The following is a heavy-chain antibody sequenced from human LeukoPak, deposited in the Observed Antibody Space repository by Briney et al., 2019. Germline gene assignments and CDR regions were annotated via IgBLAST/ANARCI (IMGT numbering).Heavy chain of an antibody. Sequence: PGGSLRLSCAASGFTFSDYYMSWIRQAPGKGLEWVSYISSSGSTIYYADSVKGRFTISRDNAKNSLHLQMNSLRAEDTAVYYCAKALVAAYVSPFDNWGQGTLVTVSS. J-gene: IGHJ4*02. V-gene: IGHV3-11*01. D-gene: IGHD2-15*01. CDR3: AKALVAAYVSPFDN. CDR1: GFTFSDYY. CDR2: ISSSGSTI.